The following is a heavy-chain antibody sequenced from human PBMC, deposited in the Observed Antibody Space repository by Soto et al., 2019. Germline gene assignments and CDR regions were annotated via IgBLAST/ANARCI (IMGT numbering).Heavy chain of an antibody. J-gene: IGHJ4*02. CDR1: GGSISSYY. CDR3: ARAPKVDYVWGSYRHPLYFDY. D-gene: IGHD3-16*02. V-gene: IGHV4-59*01. Sequence: SETLSLTCTVSGGSISSYYWSWIRQPPGKGLEWIGYIYYSGSTNYNPSLKSRLTISVDTSKNQFSLKLSSVTAADTAVYYCARAPKVDYVWGSYRHPLYFDYWGQGTLVTVSS. CDR2: IYYSGST.